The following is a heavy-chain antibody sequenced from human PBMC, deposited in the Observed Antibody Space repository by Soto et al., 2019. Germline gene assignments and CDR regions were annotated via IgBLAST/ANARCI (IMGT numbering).Heavy chain of an antibody. J-gene: IGHJ3*02. CDR1: GYTFTSYG. D-gene: IGHD2-2*01. CDR3: ARHYKMVVVVPAGTNAFDI. Sequence: ASVKVSCKASGYTFTSYGISWVRQAPGQGLEWMGWISAYNGNTNYAQKLQGRVTMTTDTSTSTAYMELRSLRSDDTAVYYCARHYKMVVVVPAGTNAFDIWGQGTMVTVSS. CDR2: ISAYNGNT. V-gene: IGHV1-18*01.